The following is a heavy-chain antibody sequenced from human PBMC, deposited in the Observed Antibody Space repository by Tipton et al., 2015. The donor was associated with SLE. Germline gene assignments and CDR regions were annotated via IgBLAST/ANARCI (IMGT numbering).Heavy chain of an antibody. Sequence: LRLSCTVSGGSISSYYWSWIRQPPGKGLEWIGYIYYSGSTNYNPSLKSRVTISVDTSKNQFSLKLSSVTAADTAVYYCARKGDIVVVSGWFDPWGQGTLVTVSS. CDR1: GGSISSYY. CDR3: ARKGDIVVVSGWFDP. D-gene: IGHD2-2*01. CDR2: IYYSGST. V-gene: IGHV4-59*12. J-gene: IGHJ5*02.